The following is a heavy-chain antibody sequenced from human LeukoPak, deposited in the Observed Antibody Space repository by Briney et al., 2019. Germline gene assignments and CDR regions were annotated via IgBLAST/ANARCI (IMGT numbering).Heavy chain of an antibody. D-gene: IGHD6-13*01. CDR2: ISSNGGST. J-gene: IGHJ5*02. V-gene: IGHV3-64*01. Sequence: GGSLRLSRAASGFTFSSYAMHWVRQAPGKGLEYVSGISSNGGSTYYVNSVKGRFTISRDNSKNTLYLEMGSLRTEDMAVYYCARARIAAASLTYNWFDPWGQGTLVTVSS. CDR3: ARARIAAASLTYNWFDP. CDR1: GFTFSSYA.